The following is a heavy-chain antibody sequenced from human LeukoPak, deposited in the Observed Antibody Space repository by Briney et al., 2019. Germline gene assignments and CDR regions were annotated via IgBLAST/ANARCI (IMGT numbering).Heavy chain of an antibody. V-gene: IGHV3-30*18. CDR3: AKDHRPARYCSSTSCYRGAFDY. D-gene: IGHD2-2*01. Sequence: GGSLRLSCAASGFTFSSYAMSWVRQAPGKGLEWVAVISYDGSNKYYADSVKGRFTISRDNSKNTLYLQMNSLRAEDTAVYYCAKDHRPARYCSSTSCYRGAFDYWGQGTLVTVSS. CDR1: GFTFSSYA. CDR2: ISYDGSNK. J-gene: IGHJ4*02.